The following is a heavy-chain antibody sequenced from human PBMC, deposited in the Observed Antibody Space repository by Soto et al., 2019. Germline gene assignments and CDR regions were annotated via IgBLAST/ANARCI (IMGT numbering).Heavy chain of an antibody. CDR1: GFTFRSYA. CDR2: ISGSGGST. CDR3: ARAHLNDYGDYVGY. D-gene: IGHD4-17*01. J-gene: IGHJ4*02. V-gene: IGHV3-23*01. Sequence: GGSLRLSCAASGFTFRSYAMSWVRQAPGKGLEWVSAISGSGGSTYYADSVKGRFTISRDNAKNSLYLHMNSLRAEDTAVYYCARAHLNDYGDYVGYWGQGTLVTVSS.